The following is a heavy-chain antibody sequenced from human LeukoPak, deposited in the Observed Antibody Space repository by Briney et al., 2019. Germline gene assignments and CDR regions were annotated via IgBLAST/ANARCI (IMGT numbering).Heavy chain of an antibody. CDR2: INAGNGNT. V-gene: IGHV1-3*01. J-gene: IGHJ4*02. Sequence: GASVKVSCKASGYTFTSYAMHWVRQAPGQRLEWMGWINAGNGNTKYSQKFQGRVTITRDTSASTAYMELSSLRSEDTAVYYCARDRVRGVMGGYFDYWGQGTLVTVSS. CDR1: GYTFTSYA. D-gene: IGHD3-10*01. CDR3: ARDRVRGVMGGYFDY.